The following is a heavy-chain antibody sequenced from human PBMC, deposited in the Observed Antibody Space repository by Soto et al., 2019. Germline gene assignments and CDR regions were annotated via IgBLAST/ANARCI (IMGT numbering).Heavy chain of an antibody. Sequence: VASVKVSCKASGYTFTGYYMHWVRQAPGQGLEWMGWINPNSGGTNYAQKFQGWVTMTRDTSISTAYMELSRLRSDDTAVYYCARRGGSSWYDYYYGMDVWGQGTTVTVSS. CDR2: INPNSGGT. CDR3: ARRGGSSWYDYYYGMDV. CDR1: GYTFTGYY. V-gene: IGHV1-2*04. D-gene: IGHD6-13*01. J-gene: IGHJ6*02.